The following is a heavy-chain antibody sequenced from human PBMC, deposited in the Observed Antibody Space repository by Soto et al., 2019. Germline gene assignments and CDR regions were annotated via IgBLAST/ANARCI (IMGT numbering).Heavy chain of an antibody. D-gene: IGHD3-22*01. CDR1: GGSISSGGYY. V-gene: IGHV4-31*03. Sequence: PSETLSLTCTVSGGSISSGGYYWSWIRQHPGKGLEWIGYIYYSGSTYYNPSLKSRVTISVDTSKNQFSLKLSSVTAADTAVYYCARAYDSSGYYPDYWGQGTLVTVSS. CDR3: ARAYDSSGYYPDY. J-gene: IGHJ4*02. CDR2: IYYSGST.